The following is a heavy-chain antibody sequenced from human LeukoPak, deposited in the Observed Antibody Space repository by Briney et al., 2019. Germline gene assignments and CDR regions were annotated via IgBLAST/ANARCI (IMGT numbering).Heavy chain of an antibody. CDR2: ISRRDGTT. Sequence: AGGSLRLSCAASGFTLGSYAMSWVRQAPGKGLEWVSSISRRDGTTFYADSVKGRFTISRDSSKNTLYLQMNSLRAEDTAVYYCAKEHSGSYPDPNRENWFDPWGQGTLVTVSS. CDR3: AKEHSGSYPDPNRENWFDP. J-gene: IGHJ5*02. V-gene: IGHV3-23*01. CDR1: GFTLGSYA. D-gene: IGHD3-10*01.